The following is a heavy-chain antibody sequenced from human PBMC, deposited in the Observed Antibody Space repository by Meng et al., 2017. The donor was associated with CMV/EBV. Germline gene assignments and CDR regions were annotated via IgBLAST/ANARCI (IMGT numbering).Heavy chain of an antibody. CDR3: ARDTIVVVPAASGGFDY. Sequence: SETLSLTCTVSGGSISSSSYYWGWIRPPPGKGLEWIGSIYYSGSTYYNPSLKSRVTISVDTSKNQFPLKLSSVTAADTAVYYCARDTIVVVPAASGGFDYWGQERWSPSPQ. D-gene: IGHD2-2*01. CDR1: GGSISSSSYY. J-gene: IGHJ4*01. V-gene: IGHV4-39*06. CDR2: IYYSGST.